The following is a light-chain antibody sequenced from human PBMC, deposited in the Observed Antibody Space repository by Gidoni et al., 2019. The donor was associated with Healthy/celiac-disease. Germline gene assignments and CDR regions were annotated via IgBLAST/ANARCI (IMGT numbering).Light chain of an antibody. CDR3: QQYYSTPWA. CDR1: QSVFYSTNNKNY. J-gene: IGKJ1*01. Sequence: DIVMTKSPDSLAVSLGVRATINCKSSQSVFYSTNNKNYLAWYQQKPGQPPNLLIYWASTREYWVPDRFSGSGSGTAFSLSTGSLQAEFVSVYYCQQYYSTPWAFGQGTKVEIK. CDR2: WAS. V-gene: IGKV4-1*01.